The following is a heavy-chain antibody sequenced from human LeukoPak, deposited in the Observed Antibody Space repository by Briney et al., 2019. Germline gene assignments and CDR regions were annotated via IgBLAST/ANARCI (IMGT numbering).Heavy chain of an antibody. CDR1: GFTFSSYS. D-gene: IGHD5-24*01. CDR3: ARGVEMAANFDY. V-gene: IGHV3-21*01. J-gene: IGHJ4*02. Sequence: GSLRLSCAASGFTFSSYSMNWVRQAPGKGLEWVSSISSSNSYIYYADSVKGRFTISRDNAKNSLYLQMNSLRAEDTAVYYCARGVEMAANFDYWGQGTLVTVSS. CDR2: ISSSNSYI.